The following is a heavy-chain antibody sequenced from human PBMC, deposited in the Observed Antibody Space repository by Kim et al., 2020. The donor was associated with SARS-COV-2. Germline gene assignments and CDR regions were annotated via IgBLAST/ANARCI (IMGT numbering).Heavy chain of an antibody. Sequence: SETLSLTCIVSGDSIKPYYWSWVRQPAGKGLEWIGRIYSRGNTNYNPSLKSRVTMSEDTSKNQFSLKLTAVTAADTAVYFCARENSSSLDYYGMDVGGQGTSVTVS. CDR3: ARENSSSLDYYGMDV. J-gene: IGHJ6*02. CDR1: GDSIKPYY. CDR2: IYSRGNT. D-gene: IGHD2-2*01. V-gene: IGHV4-4*07.